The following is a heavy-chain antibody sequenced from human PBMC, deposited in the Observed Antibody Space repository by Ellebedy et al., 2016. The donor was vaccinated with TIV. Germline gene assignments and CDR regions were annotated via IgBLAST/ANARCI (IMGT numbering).Heavy chain of an antibody. CDR2: IKQDGGEK. V-gene: IGHV3-7*01. CDR3: ARGWWDYGA. CDR1: GFPFSGYS. D-gene: IGHD4/OR15-4a*01. Sequence: PGGSLRLSCVASGFPFSGYSMSWVRQARGKGLEWVATIKQDGGEKFYEDFVKGRFTISRDNAKNSVYLQMDSVRGEDTAVYYCARGWWDYGAWGQGTKVTVSS. J-gene: IGHJ5*02.